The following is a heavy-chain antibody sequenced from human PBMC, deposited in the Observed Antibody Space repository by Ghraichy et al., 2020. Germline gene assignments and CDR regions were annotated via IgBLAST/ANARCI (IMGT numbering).Heavy chain of an antibody. J-gene: IGHJ5*02. CDR2: LSTSGIT. D-gene: IGHD1-1*01. Sequence: SETLSLNCTVSGDSISGSDYYWGWIRQPPGRGLEWIGGLSTSGITFYNPSFTSRVTISVDTSKNQFALRLNSVTAADTSVYYCARGFSTTLVRLDPWGQGILVTVSS. CDR1: GDSISGSDYY. CDR3: ARGFSTTLVRLDP. V-gene: IGHV4-39*02.